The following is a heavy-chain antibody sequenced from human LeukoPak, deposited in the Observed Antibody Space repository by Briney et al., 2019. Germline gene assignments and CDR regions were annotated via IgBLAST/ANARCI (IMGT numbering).Heavy chain of an antibody. CDR3: ARVTLRGVYPDAFDI. V-gene: IGHV4-61*05. CDR1: GGSISSSSYY. Sequence: SETLSLTCTVSGGSISSSSYYWGWIRQPPGKGLEWIGYIYYSGSTNYNPSLKSRVTISVDTSKNQFSLKLSSVTAADTAVYYCARVTLRGVYPDAFDIWGQGTMVTVSS. D-gene: IGHD3-10*01. J-gene: IGHJ3*02. CDR2: IYYSGST.